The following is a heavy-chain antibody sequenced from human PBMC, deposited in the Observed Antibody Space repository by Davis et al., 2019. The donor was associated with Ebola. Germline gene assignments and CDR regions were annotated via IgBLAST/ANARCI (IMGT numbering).Heavy chain of an antibody. CDR3: ASLLGYCSGGSCYSS. Sequence: MPSETLSLTCTVSGGSIRSYYWSWIRQPPGKGLEWIGYIYYSGSTNYNPSLKSRVTISVDTSKNQFSLKLSSVTAADTAVYYCASLLGYCSGGSCYSSWGQGTLVTVSS. CDR2: IYYSGST. D-gene: IGHD2-15*01. V-gene: IGHV4-59*01. J-gene: IGHJ4*02. CDR1: GGSIRSYY.